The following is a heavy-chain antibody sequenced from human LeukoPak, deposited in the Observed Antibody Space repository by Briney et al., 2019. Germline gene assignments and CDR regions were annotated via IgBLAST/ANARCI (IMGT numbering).Heavy chain of an antibody. CDR1: GFTVSSNY. D-gene: IGHD3-22*01. Sequence: GGSLRLSCAASGFTVSSNYMSWVRQAPGKGLEWVSVIYSGGSIYYADSVKGRFTISRHNSKNTLYLQMNSLRAEDTAVYYCARGHYYDSSGYYGYWGQGTLVTVSS. J-gene: IGHJ4*02. CDR2: IYSGGSI. V-gene: IGHV3-53*04. CDR3: ARGHYYDSSGYYGY.